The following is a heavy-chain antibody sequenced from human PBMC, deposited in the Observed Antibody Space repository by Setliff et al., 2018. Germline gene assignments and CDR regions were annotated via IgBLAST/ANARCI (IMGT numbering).Heavy chain of an antibody. CDR2: IYTSGST. J-gene: IGHJ4*02. CDR1: GGSISSGSYY. Sequence: SETLSLTCTVSGGSISSGSYYWSWIRQPAGKGLEWIGRIYTSGSTNYNPSLKSRFTISRDNAKNSLYLQMNSLRAEDTAVYHCARDSHTYYDILTGYLDFDYWGQGTLVTVSS. V-gene: IGHV4-61*02. D-gene: IGHD3-9*01. CDR3: ARDSHTYYDILTGYLDFDY.